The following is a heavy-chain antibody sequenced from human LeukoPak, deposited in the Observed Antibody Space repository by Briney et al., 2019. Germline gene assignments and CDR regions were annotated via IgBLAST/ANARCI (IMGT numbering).Heavy chain of an antibody. V-gene: IGHV4-4*07. Sequence: RPSETLSLTCTVSGGSISSYYWSWIRQPAGKGLEWIGRIYTSGSTNYNPSLKSRVTMSVDTSKNQFSLKLSSVTAADAAVYYCARDLDSGYGSNFDYWGQGTLVTVSS. CDR3: ARDLDSGYGSNFDY. J-gene: IGHJ4*02. CDR2: IYTSGST. CDR1: GGSISSYY. D-gene: IGHD5-12*01.